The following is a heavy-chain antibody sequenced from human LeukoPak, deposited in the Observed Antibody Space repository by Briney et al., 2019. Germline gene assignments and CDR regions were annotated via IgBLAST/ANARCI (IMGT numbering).Heavy chain of an antibody. CDR2: INWNGGST. CDR1: GFTFDDYG. Sequence: PGGSLRLSCAASGFTFDDYGMSWVRQAPGKGLEWVSGINWNGGSTGYADSVKGRFTISRGNAKNSLYLQMNSLRAEDTALYYCAREYCSSTSCYTYYYGMDVWGQGTTVTVSS. CDR3: AREYCSSTSCYTYYYGMDV. V-gene: IGHV3-20*04. J-gene: IGHJ6*02. D-gene: IGHD2-2*01.